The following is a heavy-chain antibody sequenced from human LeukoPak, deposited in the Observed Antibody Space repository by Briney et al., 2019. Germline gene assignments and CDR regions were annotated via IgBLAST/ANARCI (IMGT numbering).Heavy chain of an antibody. J-gene: IGHJ4*02. CDR1: GASFSDSY. CDR3: ARGRYGPRLGN. Sequence: SETLSLTCAVYGASFSDSYWSWIRQSPERGLEWIGEINNSGSTSYNPSLNSRVIMSVDRSKNQFSLRLTSVTAADTAVYYCARGRYGPRLGNWGQGTLVTVSS. CDR2: INNSGST. D-gene: IGHD3-16*01. V-gene: IGHV4-34*01.